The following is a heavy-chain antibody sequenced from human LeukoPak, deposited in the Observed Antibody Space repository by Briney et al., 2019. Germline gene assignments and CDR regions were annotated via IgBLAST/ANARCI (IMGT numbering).Heavy chain of an antibody. CDR1: GYTFTSYG. J-gene: IGHJ4*02. D-gene: IGHD4-23*01. CDR3: ARATPGKSYFDF. V-gene: IGHV1-2*02. Sequence: ASVKVSCKASGYTFTSYGISWVRQAPGQGLEWMGWINPNSGGTNYAQNFRARVTMTRDTSITTAYLALRSLTSDDTALYYCARATPGKSYFDFWGQGTLITVSS. CDR2: INPNSGGT.